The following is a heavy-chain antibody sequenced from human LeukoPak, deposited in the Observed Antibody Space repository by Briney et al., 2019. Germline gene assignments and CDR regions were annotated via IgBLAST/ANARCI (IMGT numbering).Heavy chain of an antibody. J-gene: IGHJ6*02. Sequence: SETLSLTCAVYGGSFSGYYWSWIRQPPGKGLEWIGEIYHSGSTNYNPSLKSRVTISVDMSKNQFSLKLSSATAADTAMYYCARGRYYYGMDVWGQGTTVTVSS. CDR1: GGSFSGYY. CDR3: ARGRYYYGMDV. V-gene: IGHV4-34*01. CDR2: IYHSGST.